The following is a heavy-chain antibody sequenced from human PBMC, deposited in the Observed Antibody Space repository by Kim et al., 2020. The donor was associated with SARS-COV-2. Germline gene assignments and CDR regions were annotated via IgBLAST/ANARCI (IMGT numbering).Heavy chain of an antibody. CDR3: ARVRPAYSSSWSSYGMDV. CDR1: GGSISSSSYY. D-gene: IGHD6-13*01. CDR2: IYYSGST. V-gene: IGHV4-39*07. Sequence: SETLSLTCTVSGGSISSSSYYWGWIRQPPGKGLEWIGSIYYSGSTYYNPSLKSRVTISVDTSKNQFSLKLSSVTAADTAVYYCARVRPAYSSSWSSYGMDVWGQGTTVTVSS. J-gene: IGHJ6*02.